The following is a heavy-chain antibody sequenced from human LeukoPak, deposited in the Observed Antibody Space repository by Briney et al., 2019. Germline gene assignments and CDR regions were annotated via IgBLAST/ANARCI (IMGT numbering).Heavy chain of an antibody. CDR2: IYNDDSST. CDR3: VKGGPWQGNAMDV. D-gene: IGHD3-10*01. V-gene: IGHV3-74*01. J-gene: IGHJ6*02. CDR1: GFTFSTYY. Sequence: PGGSLRLSCAASGFTFSTYYMHWVRQAPGKGLVWVSRIYNDDSSTTYAESVKGRFTISSDNGKNTLYLQMSSLRDDDTAVYYCVKGGPWQGNAMDVWGQGTTVTVSS.